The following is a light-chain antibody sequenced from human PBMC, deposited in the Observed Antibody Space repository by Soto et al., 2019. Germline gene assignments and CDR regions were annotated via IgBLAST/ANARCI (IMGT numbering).Light chain of an antibody. CDR2: AAS. V-gene: IGKV1-9*01. CDR1: QGISSC. CDR3: QQVDNYPST. Sequence: IQLTTSPSSLSASVADRVTIICRASQGISSCLAWYQQKPGKAPKLLIYAASSLQSGVPSRFSGSGFGTDFTLTITSLQPEDFATYYCQQVDNYPSTFGQGTKVDIK. J-gene: IGKJ1*01.